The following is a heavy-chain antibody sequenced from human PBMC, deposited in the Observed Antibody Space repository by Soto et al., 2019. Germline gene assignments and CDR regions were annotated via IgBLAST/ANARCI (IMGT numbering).Heavy chain of an antibody. CDR3: ARDPPNNCSSTSCYGAYYYYMDV. CDR1: GGTFSSYT. J-gene: IGHJ6*03. CDR2: IIPILGIA. V-gene: IGHV1-69*08. Sequence: QVQLVQSGAEVKKPGSSVKVSCKASGGTFSSYTISWVRQAPGQGLEWMGRIIPILGIANYAQKFQGRDTITADKSTSTAYMELSSLRSEDTAVYYCARDPPNNCSSTSCYGAYYYYMDVWGKGTTVTVSS. D-gene: IGHD2-2*01.